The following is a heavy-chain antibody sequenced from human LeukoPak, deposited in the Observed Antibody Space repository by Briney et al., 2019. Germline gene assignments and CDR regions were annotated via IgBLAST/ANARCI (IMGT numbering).Heavy chain of an antibody. V-gene: IGHV3-23*01. CDR2: ISGSGGST. CDR3: AKGGRYCSSTSCYLIDY. CDR1: GFTFSSYA. Sequence: GGSLRLSCAASGFTFSSYAMSWVRQAPGKGLEWVSAISGSGGSTYYADSVKGRFTISRDNSKNTLYLQMNSLRAEDTAVYYCAKGGRYCSSTSCYLIDYWGQGPLVTVSS. D-gene: IGHD2-2*01. J-gene: IGHJ4*02.